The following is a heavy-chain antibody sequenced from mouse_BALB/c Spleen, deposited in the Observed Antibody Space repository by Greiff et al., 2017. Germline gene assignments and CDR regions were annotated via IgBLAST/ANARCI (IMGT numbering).Heavy chain of an antibody. V-gene: IGHV1-18*01. J-gene: IGHJ3*01. CDR3: AREETARAYGFAY. Sequence: VQLQQSGPELVKPGASVKIPCKASGYTFTDYNMDWVKQSHGKSLEWIGDINPNNGGTIYNQKFKGKATLTVDKSSSTAYMELRSLTSEDTAVYYCAREETARAYGFAYWGQGTLVTVSA. D-gene: IGHD3-2*01. CDR2: INPNNGGT. CDR1: GYTFTDYN.